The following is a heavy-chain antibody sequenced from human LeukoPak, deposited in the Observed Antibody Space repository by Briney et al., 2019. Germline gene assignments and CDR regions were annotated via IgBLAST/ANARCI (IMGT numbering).Heavy chain of an antibody. V-gene: IGHV4-39*07. Sequence: SETLSLTCTVSGGSISSSSYYWGWIRQPPGKGLEWIGEINHSGSTNYNPSLKSRVTISVDTSKNQFSLKLSSVTAADTAVYYCARGHQYFDWLFDFDYWGQGTLVTVSS. CDR3: ARGHQYFDWLFDFDY. CDR2: INHSGST. J-gene: IGHJ4*02. D-gene: IGHD3-9*01. CDR1: GGSISSSSYY.